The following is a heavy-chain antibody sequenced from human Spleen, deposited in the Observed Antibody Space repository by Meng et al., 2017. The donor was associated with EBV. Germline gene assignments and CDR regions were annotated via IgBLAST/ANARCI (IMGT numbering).Heavy chain of an antibody. V-gene: IGHV4-39*07. CDR3: ARVLTGFYFDF. CDR2: TYFSGST. CDR1: GGSISSSRYY. D-gene: IGHD3-9*01. Sequence: QLQRQESGPGLVKPSETLSLTCTVSGGSISSSRYYWGWVRQPPGKGLDWIGTTYFSGSTYYNPSLKSRVSMSVDTSRNQFFLKLSSVTAADTAVYYCARVLTGFYFDFWGQGTLVTVSS. J-gene: IGHJ4*02.